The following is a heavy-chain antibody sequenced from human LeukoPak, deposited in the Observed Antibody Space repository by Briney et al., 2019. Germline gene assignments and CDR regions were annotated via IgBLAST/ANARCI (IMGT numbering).Heavy chain of an antibody. Sequence: ASVKVSCKASGYTFTSYGISWVRQAPGQGLEWMGWISAYNGNTNYAQKLQGRVTMTTDTSTSTAYMELRSLRSDDTAVYYCARQKDYYGPPKWFDPWGQGTLVTVSS. J-gene: IGHJ5*02. CDR1: GYTFTSYG. CDR2: ISAYNGNT. V-gene: IGHV1-18*01. D-gene: IGHD3-10*01. CDR3: ARQKDYYGPPKWFDP.